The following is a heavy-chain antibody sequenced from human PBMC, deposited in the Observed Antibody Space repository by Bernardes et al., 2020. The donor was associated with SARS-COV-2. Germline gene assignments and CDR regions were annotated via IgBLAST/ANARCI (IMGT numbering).Heavy chain of an antibody. J-gene: IGHJ5*02. CDR1: GFSFIAYT. Sequence: GSLRLPCAASGFSFIAYTLNWVRPGRGKGLEWVLSISSSGSLIYYADSAKALFTISRDNAKNSVYLQMNSMRVEDTAVYYCVREVPWGDGTMFTISA. CDR3: VREVP. CDR2: ISSSGSLI. V-gene: IGHV3-21*01.